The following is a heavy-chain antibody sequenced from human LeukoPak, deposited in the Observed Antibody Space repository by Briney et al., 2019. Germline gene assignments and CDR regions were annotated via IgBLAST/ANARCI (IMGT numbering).Heavy chain of an antibody. CDR3: ARDRGGSYSSWFDP. Sequence: GSLRLSCAASGFTFSDAWMSWVRQPPGKGLEWVGSIYHSGSTYYNPSLKSRVTISVDTSKNQFSLKLSSVTAADTAVYYCARDRGGSYSSWFDPWGQGTLVTVSS. CDR1: GFTFSDAW. CDR2: IYHSGST. J-gene: IGHJ5*02. D-gene: IGHD1-26*01. V-gene: IGHV4-38-2*02.